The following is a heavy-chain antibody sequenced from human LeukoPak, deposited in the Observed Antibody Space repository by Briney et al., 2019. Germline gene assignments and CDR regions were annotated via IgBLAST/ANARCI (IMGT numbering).Heavy chain of an antibody. J-gene: IGHJ4*02. CDR2: INHSGST. CDR1: GGSFSGHY. D-gene: IGHD2-21*02. V-gene: IGHV4-34*01. CDR3: ARGYRTYCGGDCYYY. Sequence: SETLSLTCAVYGGSFSGHYWSWIRQPPGKGLEWIGEINHSGSTNYNPSLKSRVTVSVDTSKNQFSLKLSSVTAADTAVYDCARGYRTYCGGDCYYYWGQGTLLTVSS.